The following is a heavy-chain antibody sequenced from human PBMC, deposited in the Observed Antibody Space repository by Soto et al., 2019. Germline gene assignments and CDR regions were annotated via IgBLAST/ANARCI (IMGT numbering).Heavy chain of an antibody. CDR1: GFTFSDYG. V-gene: IGHV3-23*04. CDR3: AKDYLRWAQS. J-gene: IGHJ5*02. CDR2: ISGSGST. D-gene: IGHD1-26*01. Sequence: VQLVESGGGVVQPGRSLRLSCAASGFTFSDYGMSWVRQAPGKGLEWVSAISGSGSTFYADSVKGRFTISRDNSKNTLYLQMNSLRAEDTAVYYCAKDYLRWAQSWGQGTLVTVSS.